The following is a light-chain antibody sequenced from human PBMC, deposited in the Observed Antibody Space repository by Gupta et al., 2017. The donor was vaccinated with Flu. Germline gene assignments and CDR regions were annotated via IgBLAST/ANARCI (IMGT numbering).Light chain of an antibody. V-gene: IGKV1-5*03. CDR1: QRISTW. J-gene: IGKJ4*01. CDR2: KAS. CDR3: QQYHDSPLT. Sequence: DIQMTQSPSTLSAFVGDRVTITCRASQRISTWLAWYQQKPGKAPKLLIYKASTLEGGVPSRFSGSGYGTEFTLTINSLQPDDFAIYYCQQYHDSPLTFGGGTKVEI.